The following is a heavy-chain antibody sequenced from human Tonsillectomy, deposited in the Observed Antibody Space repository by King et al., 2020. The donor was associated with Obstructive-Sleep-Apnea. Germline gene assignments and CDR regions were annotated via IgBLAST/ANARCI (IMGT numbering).Heavy chain of an antibody. CDR1: GGTFSSYA. CDR3: ARAQNYYYYAMDV. V-gene: IGHV1-69*01. CDR2: IIPMFGTA. Sequence: VQLVESGAEVKKPGSSVKVSCKASGGTFSSYAISWVRQAPGQGPEWMGGIIPMFGTANYAQKFQGRVTTTADESMTTAYMELSSLRSEDTAVYYCARAQNYYYYAMDVWGQGTTVTVSS. J-gene: IGHJ6*02.